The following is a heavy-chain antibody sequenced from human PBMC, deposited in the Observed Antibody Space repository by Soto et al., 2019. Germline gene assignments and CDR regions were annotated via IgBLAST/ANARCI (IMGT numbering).Heavy chain of an antibody. CDR3: ASHYDMWSGYLSPVDY. J-gene: IGHJ4*02. D-gene: IGHD3-3*01. Sequence: GGSLRLSCAASGYTFSDYYMSWIRQAHGKGLEWISYIDTSGTKIYYADSVKGRFTITRDNAKNSLYLEMNSLRDEDTAVYYCASHYDMWSGYLSPVDYWGQGTLVTVSS. V-gene: IGHV3-11*01. CDR2: IDTSGTKI. CDR1: GYTFSDYY.